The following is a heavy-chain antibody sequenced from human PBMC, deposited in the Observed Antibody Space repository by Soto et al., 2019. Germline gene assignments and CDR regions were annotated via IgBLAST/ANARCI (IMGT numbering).Heavy chain of an antibody. CDR1: GFTFSSYA. CDR2: ITSNGGNT. J-gene: IGHJ6*02. D-gene: IGHD3-16*01. V-gene: IGHV3-64*01. CDR3: ARRIKFGYGMDV. Sequence: EVQLVESGGGLVQPGGSLRLSCAASGFTFSSYAMHWVRQAPGKGLEYVSVITSNGGNTDYASSVKGRFTISRDNSKNTLYLQMGSLRAEDMAVYYCARRIKFGYGMDVWGQGTTVTVSS.